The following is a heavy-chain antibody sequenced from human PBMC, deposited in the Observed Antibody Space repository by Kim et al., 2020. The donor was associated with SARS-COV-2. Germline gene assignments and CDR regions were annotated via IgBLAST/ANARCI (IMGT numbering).Heavy chain of an antibody. V-gene: IGHV1-46*01. J-gene: IGHJ6*02. CDR3: ARDLFLGGMDV. Sequence: GGSTSYAQKFQGRVTMTRDTSTSTVYMELSSLRSEDTAVYYCARDLFLGGMDVWGQGTTVTVSS. D-gene: IGHD3-3*01. CDR2: GGST.